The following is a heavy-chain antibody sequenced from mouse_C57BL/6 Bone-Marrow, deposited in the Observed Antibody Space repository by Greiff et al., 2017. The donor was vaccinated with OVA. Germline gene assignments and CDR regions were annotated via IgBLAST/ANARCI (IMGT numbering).Heavy chain of an antibody. V-gene: IGHV1-18*01. CDR1: GYTFTDYN. Sequence: VQLKESGPELVKPGASVKIPCKASGYTFTDYNMDWVKQSHGKSLEWIGDINPNNGGTIYNQKFKGKATLTVDKSSSTAYMELRSLTSEDTAVYYCARVSYYSNPWYFDVWGTGTTVTVSS. D-gene: IGHD2-5*01. J-gene: IGHJ1*03. CDR3: ARVSYYSNPWYFDV. CDR2: INPNNGGT.